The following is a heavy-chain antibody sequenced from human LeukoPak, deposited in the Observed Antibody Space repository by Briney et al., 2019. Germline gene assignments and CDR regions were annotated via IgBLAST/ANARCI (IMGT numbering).Heavy chain of an antibody. Sequence: GGSLRLSCAASGFTFSSYAMSWVRQAPGKGLEWVSAISGSGGSTYYADSVKGRFTISRDNSKNTLYLQTNSLRAEDTAVYYCAKGLDYDSSGSDYWGQGTLVTVSS. CDR1: GFTFSSYA. CDR2: ISGSGGST. CDR3: AKGLDYDSSGSDY. D-gene: IGHD3-22*01. V-gene: IGHV3-23*01. J-gene: IGHJ4*02.